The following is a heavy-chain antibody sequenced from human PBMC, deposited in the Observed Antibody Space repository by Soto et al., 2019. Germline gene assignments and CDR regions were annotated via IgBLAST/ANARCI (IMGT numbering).Heavy chain of an antibody. J-gene: IGHJ4*02. CDR3: VKSRGGNNFDFFD. CDR1: GFTFSSYA. Sequence: GSLRLACSASGFTFSSYAMHWVRQAPGKGLEYVSGVRGNGDPPFYADSVKGRFTISRDNSKNTLYLQMSSLSADDTAVYYCVKSRGGNNFDFFDWGQGALVTVSS. CDR2: VRGNGDPP. D-gene: IGHD5-12*01. V-gene: IGHV3-64D*06.